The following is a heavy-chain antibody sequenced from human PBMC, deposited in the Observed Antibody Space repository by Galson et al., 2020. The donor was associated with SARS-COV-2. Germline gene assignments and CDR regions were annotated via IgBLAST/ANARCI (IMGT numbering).Heavy chain of an antibody. CDR1: GFTFSSYD. CDR3: ARGSYDSSGYYYRYYYYYMDV. V-gene: IGHV3-13*01. Sequence: GGSLRLSCAASGFTFSSYDMHWVRQAPGKGLEWVSAIGTAGDTYYPGSVKGRFTISRENAKNSLYLQMNSLRAGDTAVYYCARGSYDSSGYYYRYYYYYMDVWGKGTTVTVSS. J-gene: IGHJ6*03. CDR2: IGTAGDT. D-gene: IGHD3-22*01.